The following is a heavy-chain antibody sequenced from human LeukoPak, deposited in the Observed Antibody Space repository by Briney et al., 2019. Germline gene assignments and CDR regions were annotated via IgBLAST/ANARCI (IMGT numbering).Heavy chain of an antibody. D-gene: IGHD1-7*01. CDR3: ARGQVELELRNQYNWFDP. Sequence: SETLSLTCAVYGGSFSGYYWSWIRQPPGKGLEWIGEINHSGSTNYNPSLKSRVTISVDTSKNQFSLKLSSVTAADTAVHYCARGQVELELRNQYNWFDPWGQGTLVTVSS. J-gene: IGHJ5*02. CDR2: INHSGST. V-gene: IGHV4-34*01. CDR1: GGSFSGYY.